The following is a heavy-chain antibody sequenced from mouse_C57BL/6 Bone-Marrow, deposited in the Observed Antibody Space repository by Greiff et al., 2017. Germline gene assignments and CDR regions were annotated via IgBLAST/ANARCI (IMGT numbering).Heavy chain of an antibody. CDR3: ARTVVAYYYAMDY. CDR1: GYTFTSYW. Sequence: QVQLQQPGAELVKPGASVKLSCKASGYTFTSYWMHWVKQRPGQGLEWIGMIHPNSGSTNYNEKFKSKATLTVDKSSSTAYMQLSSLTSEDSAVYYCARTVVAYYYAMDYWGQGTSVTVSS. D-gene: IGHD1-1*01. J-gene: IGHJ4*01. CDR2: IHPNSGST. V-gene: IGHV1-64*01.